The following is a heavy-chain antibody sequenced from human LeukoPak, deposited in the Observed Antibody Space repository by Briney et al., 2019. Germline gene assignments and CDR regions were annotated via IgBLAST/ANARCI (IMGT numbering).Heavy chain of an antibody. J-gene: IGHJ4*02. D-gene: IGHD1-1*01. CDR3: AKEAIPHLNSDSWVEY. Sequence: GGSLRLSCAASGITFNRYAMSWARQAPGKGLEWVSGISGSGDKTYYADSVKGRFTISRDNSKNTLYLQMNSLRAEDTAVYYCAKEAIPHLNSDSWVEYWGRGTMVTVCS. V-gene: IGHV3-23*01. CDR1: GITFNRYA. CDR2: ISGSGDKT.